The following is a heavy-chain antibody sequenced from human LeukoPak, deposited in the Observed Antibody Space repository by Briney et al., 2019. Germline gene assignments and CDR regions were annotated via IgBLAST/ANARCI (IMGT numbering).Heavy chain of an antibody. CDR1: GFTFSSYG. Sequence: GGSLRLSCAASGFTFSSYGMHWVRPAPGKGLEWVSVILYDGSNKNYADSVKGRFTISRDNSKNTMYLQMNSLRAEDTAVYYCATELIRSGELLSGDYWGQGTLVTVSS. CDR3: ATELIRSGELLSGDY. J-gene: IGHJ4*02. D-gene: IGHD3-10*01. V-gene: IGHV3-30*19. CDR2: ILYDGSNK.